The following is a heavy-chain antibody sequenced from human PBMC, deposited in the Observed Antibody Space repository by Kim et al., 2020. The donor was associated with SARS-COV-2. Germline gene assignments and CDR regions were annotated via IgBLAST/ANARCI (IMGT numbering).Heavy chain of an antibody. D-gene: IGHD6-19*01. Sequence: SETLSLTCTISGASISDDYWTWIRQPPGKGLEWIGYFSYNKRTSYNPSLKSRVSMSLDTSRNQFSLKLNSVTAADTAVYYCARLPDITGWPFDYWAQGPL. CDR2: FSYNKRT. CDR3: ARLPDITGWPFDY. V-gene: IGHV4-59*08. J-gene: IGHJ4*02. CDR1: GASISDDY.